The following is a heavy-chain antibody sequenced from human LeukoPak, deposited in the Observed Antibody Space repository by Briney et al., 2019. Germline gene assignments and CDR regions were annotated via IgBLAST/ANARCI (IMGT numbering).Heavy chain of an antibody. CDR2: INTNSGGT. Sequence: ASVTVSFKSSVYTFTGYYMHWVRQAPGQGLEWMGWINTNSGGTNYAQKFQGRVTMTRDTSISTAYMELSRLRSDDTAVYYCARPAAGTQYWGQGTLVTVSS. J-gene: IGHJ4*02. D-gene: IGHD6-13*01. V-gene: IGHV1-2*02. CDR3: ARPAAGTQY. CDR1: VYTFTGYY.